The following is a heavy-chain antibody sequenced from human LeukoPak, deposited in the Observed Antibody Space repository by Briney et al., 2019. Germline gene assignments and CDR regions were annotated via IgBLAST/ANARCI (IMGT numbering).Heavy chain of an antibody. J-gene: IGHJ4*02. V-gene: IGHV3-23*01. CDR3: AREATSSSGWYIDY. D-gene: IGHD6-25*01. CDR1: GFTFTRYA. Sequence: GGSLRLSCAASGFTFTRYAMKWVRQAPGKGPEWASTISGPGDNTYYADSVKGRFTISRDNSKNTVSLQMNSLRAGDTAVYYCAREATSSSGWYIDYWGQGTLVAVSS. CDR2: ISGPGDNT.